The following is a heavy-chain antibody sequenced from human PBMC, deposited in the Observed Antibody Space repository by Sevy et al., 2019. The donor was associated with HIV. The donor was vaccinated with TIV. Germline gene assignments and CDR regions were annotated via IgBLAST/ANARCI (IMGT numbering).Heavy chain of an antibody. V-gene: IGHV1-24*01. Sequence: ASVKVSYRVSGYTLTELSMHWVRQAPGKGLEWMVRFDPEDGETISAQKFQGRLTLTEDTSTDTAYMELSSLRSEDMAVYYCATAREYYEDSSGYLDFWGQGTLVTVSS. CDR2: FDPEDGET. J-gene: IGHJ4*02. D-gene: IGHD3-22*01. CDR3: ATAREYYEDSSGYLDF. CDR1: GYTLTELS.